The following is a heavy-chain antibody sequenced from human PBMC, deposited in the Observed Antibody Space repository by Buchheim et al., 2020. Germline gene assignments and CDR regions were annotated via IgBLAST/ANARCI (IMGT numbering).Heavy chain of an antibody. CDR3: AKDGFVGDYVDYFDY. CDR1: GFTFSSYG. CDR2: ISYDGSNK. Sequence: QVQLVESGGGVVQPGRSLRLSCAASGFTFSSYGMHWVRQAPGKGLEWVAVISYDGSNKYYADSVKGRFTISRDNSKNTLYLQMNSLRAEDTAVYYCAKDGFVGDYVDYFDYWGQGTL. V-gene: IGHV3-30*18. J-gene: IGHJ4*02. D-gene: IGHD4-17*01.